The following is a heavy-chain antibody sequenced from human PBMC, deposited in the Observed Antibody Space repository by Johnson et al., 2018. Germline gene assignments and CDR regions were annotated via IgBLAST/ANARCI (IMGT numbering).Heavy chain of an antibody. CDR3: ARDIVGAISYYYGMGV. CDR2: ISSSSSYI. Sequence: VQLVESGGGLVKPGGSLRLSCAASGFTFSSYSMNWVRQAPGKGLEWVSSISSSSSYIYYADSVKGRFTISRDNAKNSLYLQMNSLRAKDAALYYLARDIVGAISYYYGMGVWGQGTTVTGSS. CDR1: GFTFSSYS. V-gene: IGHV3-21*01. J-gene: IGHJ6*02. D-gene: IGHD1-26*01.